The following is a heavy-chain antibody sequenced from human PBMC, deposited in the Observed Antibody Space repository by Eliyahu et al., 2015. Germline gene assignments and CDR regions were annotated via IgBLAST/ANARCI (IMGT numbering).Heavy chain of an antibody. Sequence: QVTLRESGPALVKPTQTLTLTCTFSGFSLXTXGXCVSWIRQPPGKALEWLALIDWDDDKYYSTSLKTRLTISKDTSKNQVVLTMTNMDPVDTATYYCXRIPVKAVATIRAYYYGMDVWGKGTTVTVSS. CDR1: GFSLXTXGXC. D-gene: IGHD5-12*01. J-gene: IGHJ6*04. CDR2: IDWDDDK. V-gene: IGHV2-70*01. CDR3: XRIPVKAVATIRAYYYGMDV.